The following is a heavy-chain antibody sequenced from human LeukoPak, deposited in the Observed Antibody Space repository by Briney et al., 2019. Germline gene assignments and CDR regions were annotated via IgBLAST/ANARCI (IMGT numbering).Heavy chain of an antibody. Sequence: PGRSLRLSCAASGFTVSSNYMSWVRQAPGKGLEWVASINSDVSEGYYADVVKGRFTISRDNAKNSLYLQINSLRAEDTAVYYCARSSYSSSSSVWGQGTMVTVSS. CDR2: INSDVSEG. CDR1: GFTVSSNY. V-gene: IGHV3-7*03. CDR3: ARSSYSSSSSV. J-gene: IGHJ3*01. D-gene: IGHD6-6*01.